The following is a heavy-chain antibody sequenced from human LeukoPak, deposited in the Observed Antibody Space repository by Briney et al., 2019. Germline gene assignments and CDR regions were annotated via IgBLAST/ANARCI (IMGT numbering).Heavy chain of an antibody. CDR3: ARVHYASSGYRKFDY. D-gene: IGHD3-22*01. CDR1: GGSISSYY. Sequence: SETLSLTCTVSGGSISSYYWSWIRQPPGKGLEWIGYSYYSWSTNYNPSPKSRVTLSVDTSKNQFSLKLSSVTAADTAVYYCARVHYASSGYRKFDYWGQGTLVTVSS. CDR2: SYYSWST. V-gene: IGHV4-59*01. J-gene: IGHJ4*02.